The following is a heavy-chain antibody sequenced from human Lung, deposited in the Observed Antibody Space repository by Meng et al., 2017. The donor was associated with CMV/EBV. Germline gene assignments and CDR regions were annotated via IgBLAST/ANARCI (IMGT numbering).Heavy chain of an antibody. CDR3: VRKLVVPAAIRNDAFDI. CDR2: IYYSGST. J-gene: IGHJ3*02. D-gene: IGHD2-2*01. V-gene: IGHV4-39*07. CDR1: GGSISSSSYY. Sequence: LXCTVAGGSISSSSYYWGWIRQPPGKGLEWIGSIYYSGSTYYNPSLKSRVTISVDTSKNQFSLKVSSVTAADTAVYYCVRKLVVPAAIRNDAFDIWGQGTMVTVSS.